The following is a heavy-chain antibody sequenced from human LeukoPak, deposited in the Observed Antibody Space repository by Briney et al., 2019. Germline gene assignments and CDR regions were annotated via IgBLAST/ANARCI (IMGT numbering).Heavy chain of an antibody. D-gene: IGHD6-19*01. V-gene: IGHV1-18*01. CDR2: ISAYNGNT. J-gene: IGHJ5*02. Sequence: WASVKVSCKASGYTFTSYGISWVRQAPGQGLEWMGWISAYNGNTNYAQKLQGRVTMTTDTSTSTAYMELRSLRSDDTAVYYCARTFRPSSGWSNFDPWGQGTLVTVSS. CDR3: ARTFRPSSGWSNFDP. CDR1: GYTFTSYG.